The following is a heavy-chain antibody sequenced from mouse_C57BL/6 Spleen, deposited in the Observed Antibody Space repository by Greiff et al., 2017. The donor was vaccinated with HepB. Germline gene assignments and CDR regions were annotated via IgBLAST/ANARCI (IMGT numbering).Heavy chain of an antibody. CDR2: IRNKANGYTT. CDR3: ARWETGYAMDY. Sequence: EVKLQESGGGLVQPGGSLSLSCAASGFTFTDYSMSWVRQPPGKALEWLGFIRNKANGYTTEYSASVKGRFTISRDNSQSILYLQMNALRAEDSATYYCARWETGYAMDYWGQGTSVTVSS. CDR1: GFTFTDYS. J-gene: IGHJ4*01. V-gene: IGHV7-3*01.